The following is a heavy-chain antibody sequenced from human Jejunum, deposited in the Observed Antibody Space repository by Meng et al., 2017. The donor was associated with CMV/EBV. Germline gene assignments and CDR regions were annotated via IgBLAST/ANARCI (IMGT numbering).Heavy chain of an antibody. D-gene: IGHD2-2*01. V-gene: IGHV1-18*01. Sequence: VQPGQHVAEVKKAGASVKVSCEASGFIFTSYAISWVRQAPGQGFQYMGWISAYNGNTNYAQELQGRVTMTTDTSTSTAYMELRSLRFDDTAVYYCARFYCSSTSCPHVLFDYWGQGTLVTVSS. CDR2: ISAYNGNT. CDR3: ARFYCSSTSCPHVLFDY. CDR1: GFIFTSYA. J-gene: IGHJ4*02.